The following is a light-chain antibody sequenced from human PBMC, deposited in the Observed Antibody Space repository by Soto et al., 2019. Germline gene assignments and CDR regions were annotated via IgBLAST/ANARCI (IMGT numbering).Light chain of an antibody. CDR2: GTS. J-gene: IGKJ1*01. CDR1: QNVGSRY. V-gene: IGKV3-20*01. CDR3: QQYGSSPRT. Sequence: EIVLTQSPGTLSLSPGARATLSCRASQNVGSRYSAWYQQKPGQAPRLLIYGTSNRATGIPDRFSGSGSGTDFSLTISSLEPGDLAVYYCQQYGSSPRTFGQGTKVEIK.